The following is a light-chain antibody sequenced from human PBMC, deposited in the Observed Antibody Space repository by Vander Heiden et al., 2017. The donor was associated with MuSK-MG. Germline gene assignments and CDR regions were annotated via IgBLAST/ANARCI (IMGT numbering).Light chain of an antibody. CDR1: QRVSSGQ. CDR3: EQYGSSPLYT. J-gene: IGKJ2*01. Sequence: EVVLTQSPGTLSLSPGERATLSCRASQRVSSGQLAWYQQKPGQAPRLLIYSASTRATGIPDRFSGSGSGTDFTLTISRLEPEDSAVYYCEQYGSSPLYTFGQGTKVEIK. CDR2: SAS. V-gene: IGKV3-20*01.